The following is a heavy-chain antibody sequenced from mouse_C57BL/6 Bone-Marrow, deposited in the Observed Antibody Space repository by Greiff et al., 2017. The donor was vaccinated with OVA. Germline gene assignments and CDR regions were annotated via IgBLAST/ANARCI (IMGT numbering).Heavy chain of an antibody. Sequence: QVQLQQSGAELARPGASVKLSCKASGYTFTSYGISWVKQRTGQGLEWIGEIYPRSGNTYYNEKFKGKATLTADKSSSTAYMELSSLTSEDSAVYFCARDYYGSSWYFDVWGTGTTVTVSS. CDR3: ARDYYGSSWYFDV. D-gene: IGHD1-1*01. J-gene: IGHJ1*03. CDR1: GYTFTSYG. CDR2: IYPRSGNT. V-gene: IGHV1-81*01.